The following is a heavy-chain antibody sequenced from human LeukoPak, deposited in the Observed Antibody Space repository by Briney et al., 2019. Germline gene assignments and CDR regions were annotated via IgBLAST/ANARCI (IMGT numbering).Heavy chain of an antibody. J-gene: IGHJ4*02. D-gene: IGHD6-6*01. Sequence: GGSLRLSCAASGFTFSSYDMSWVRQAPGKGLEWVSRISGRGGSTYYADSVKGRFTISRDNSKNTLYLQMNSLRAEDTALYYCAKDQGPYSSWVECIDYWGQGTLVTVSS. V-gene: IGHV3-23*01. CDR3: AKDQGPYSSWVECIDY. CDR2: ISGRGGST. CDR1: GFTFSSYD.